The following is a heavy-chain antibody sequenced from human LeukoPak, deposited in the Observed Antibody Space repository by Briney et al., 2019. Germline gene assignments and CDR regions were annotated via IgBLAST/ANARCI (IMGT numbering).Heavy chain of an antibody. J-gene: IGHJ4*02. CDR3: ASMVRGRDY. CDR1: GGSISSGSYY. Sequence: SETLSLTCTVSGGSISSGSYYWSWIRQPAGKGLEWIGRIYTSGSTNYNPSLKSRVTISVDTSKNQFSLKLSSATAADTAVYYCASMVRGRDYWGQGTLVTVSS. CDR2: IYTSGST. D-gene: IGHD3-10*01. V-gene: IGHV4-61*02.